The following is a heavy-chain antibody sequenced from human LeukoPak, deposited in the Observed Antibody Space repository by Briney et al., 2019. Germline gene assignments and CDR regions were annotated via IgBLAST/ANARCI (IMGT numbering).Heavy chain of an antibody. V-gene: IGHV1-69*06. D-gene: IGHD3-9*01. CDR1: GGTFSSYA. CDR3: ASIRYYDILTGYSYYYGMDV. J-gene: IGHJ6*04. Sequence: VASVKVSCKASGGTFSSYAISWVRQALGQGLEWMGGIIPIFGTANYAQKFQGRVTITADKSTSTAYMELSSLRSEDTAVYYCASIRYYDILTGYSYYYGMDVWGKGTTATVSS. CDR2: IIPIFGTA.